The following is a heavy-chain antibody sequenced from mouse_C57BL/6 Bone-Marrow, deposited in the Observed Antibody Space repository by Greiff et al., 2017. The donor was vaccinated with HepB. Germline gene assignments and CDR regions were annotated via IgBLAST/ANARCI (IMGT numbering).Heavy chain of an antibody. D-gene: IGHD2-13*01. J-gene: IGHJ4*01. V-gene: IGHV5-17*01. CDR3: ARGDDFYAMDY. CDR1: GFTFSDYG. Sequence: EVKLMESGGGLVKPGGSLKLSCAASGFTFSDYGMHWVRQAPEKGLEWVAYISRGSSTIYYADTVKGRFTISRDKAKNTLFLQMTSLRSEDTAMYYCARGDDFYAMDYWGQGTSVTVSS. CDR2: ISRGSSTI.